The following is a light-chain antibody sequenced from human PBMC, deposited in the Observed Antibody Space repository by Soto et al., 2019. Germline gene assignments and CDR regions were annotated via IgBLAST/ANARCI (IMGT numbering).Light chain of an antibody. CDR3: QQYGSSPLT. CDR2: GAS. Sequence: EVVLTQPPGTLSLSPGESATLSCRASQSVSSSYLAWYQQKPGQAPRLLIYGASSRATGIPDRFSGSGSGTDFTLTISRLEPEDFAVYYCQQYGSSPLTVGQGTKLEIK. J-gene: IGKJ2*01. CDR1: QSVSSSY. V-gene: IGKV3-20*01.